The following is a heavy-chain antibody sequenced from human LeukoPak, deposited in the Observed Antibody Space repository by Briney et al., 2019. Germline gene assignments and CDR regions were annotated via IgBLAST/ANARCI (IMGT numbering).Heavy chain of an antibody. CDR1: GYSFTSSL. CDR3: AKTSGTHFDY. Sequence: GESLKISFKGSGYSFTSSLVVWVRQMPGKGLEWMGIIFPGDSDTRYSPSFRGQVTISADKSISTAYLQWSSLKASDTAIYYCAKTSGTHFDYWGQGTLVTVSS. V-gene: IGHV5-51*01. J-gene: IGHJ4*02. CDR2: IFPGDSDT. D-gene: IGHD1-26*01.